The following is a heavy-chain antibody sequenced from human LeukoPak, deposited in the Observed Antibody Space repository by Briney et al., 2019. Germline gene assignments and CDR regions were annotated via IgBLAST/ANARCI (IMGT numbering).Heavy chain of an antibody. D-gene: IGHD1-1*01. CDR2: ITGGGGSTT. CDR1: GFSFSSCA. J-gene: IGHJ4*02. CDR3: AKGRVGGWNGGDC. V-gene: IGHV3-23*01. Sequence: PGGSLRLSCAASGFSFSSCATTWVRQAPGKGLEWVSAITGGGGSTTYYADSVKGRFTISADNSKNTLYLQMHSLRAEDTAIYYCAKGRVGGWNGGDCWGQGTLVTVSS.